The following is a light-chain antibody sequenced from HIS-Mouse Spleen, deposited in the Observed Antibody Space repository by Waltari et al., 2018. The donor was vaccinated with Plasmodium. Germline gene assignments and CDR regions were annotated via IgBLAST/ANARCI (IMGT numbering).Light chain of an antibody. CDR3: YSAADNNRV. CDR2: KDV. CDR1: VLAKKY. J-gene: IGLJ3*02. Sequence: SYELTQPSSVSVSPGQTARITCSGDVLAKKYARWFQQKPGQAPELVIYKDVERPSGIPERFSGSSSGTTVTLTISGAQVEDEADYYCYSAADNNRVFGGGTKLTVL. V-gene: IGLV3-27*01.